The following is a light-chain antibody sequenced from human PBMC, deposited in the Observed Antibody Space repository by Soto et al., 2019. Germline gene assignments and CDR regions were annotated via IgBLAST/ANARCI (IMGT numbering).Light chain of an antibody. V-gene: IGKV3-15*01. CDR3: QQYNNWLRGT. J-gene: IGKJ2*02. CDR1: QSIGIT. CDR2: GPS. Sequence: ELVMTQSPATLSVSPGESATLSCRASQSIGITVAWYQQKPGQAPRLLMYGPSTRVTGIPARFSGSGSGTEFTLTISSLQSEDFAIYYCQQYNNWLRGTFGQGTKLEIK.